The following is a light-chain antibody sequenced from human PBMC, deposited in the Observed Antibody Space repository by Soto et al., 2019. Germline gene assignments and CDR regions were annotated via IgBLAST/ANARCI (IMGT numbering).Light chain of an antibody. CDR3: QQYGSSPWT. Sequence: EIVMTQSPATLSVSPGERATLSCRASQSVSSRLAWYQQKRGQAPRLLIYDTSNRATGIPARFSGSGSGIDFTLTISSLEPEDFAVYSCQQYGSSPWTFGQGTKVDIK. V-gene: IGKV3-20*01. J-gene: IGKJ1*01. CDR1: QSVSSR. CDR2: DTS.